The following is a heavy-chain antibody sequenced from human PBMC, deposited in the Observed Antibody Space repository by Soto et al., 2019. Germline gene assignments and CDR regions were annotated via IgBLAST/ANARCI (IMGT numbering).Heavy chain of an antibody. CDR1: GFSFSISP. CDR3: ARDPKTAGGQNCARNYFDS. Sequence: PGGSLRLSCAASGFSFSISPMHWVRQAPGKGPEWVALISYDVTNKFYADSVKGRFTISRDNSKSTLYLQVDSLRPEDAAVYYCARDPKTAGGQNCARNYFDSWGQGTLVTVSS. V-gene: IGHV3-30-3*01. CDR2: ISYDVTNK. D-gene: IGHD2-21*02. J-gene: IGHJ4*02.